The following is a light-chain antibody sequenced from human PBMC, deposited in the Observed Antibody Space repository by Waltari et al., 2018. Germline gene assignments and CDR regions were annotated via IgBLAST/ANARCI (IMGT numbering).Light chain of an antibody. CDR1: NSNIGRNT. CDR3: ATWDDTLNGPV. Sequence: QSVLTQPPSASGTPRQRVTISCSGSNSNIGRNTENWYQQLPGTAPTLLVYNNFQRPSGVPDRFSGSKSGTSASLAILGVRPEDEADYYCATWDDTLNGPVFGGGTKLTVL. J-gene: IGLJ2*01. V-gene: IGLV1-44*01. CDR2: NNF.